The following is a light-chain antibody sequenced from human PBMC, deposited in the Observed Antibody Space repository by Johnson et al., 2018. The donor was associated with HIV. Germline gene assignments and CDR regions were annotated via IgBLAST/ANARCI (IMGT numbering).Light chain of an antibody. Sequence: QSVLTQPPSVSAAPGQKVTISCSGSTSNIGNNYVSWYQQLPGKAPKLLIYDSYSRPSGIPDRFSGSKSGTSATLGITGLQTGDEADYYCGTWDSSLSAYVFGTGTKVTAL. CDR1: TSNIGNNY. V-gene: IGLV1-51*01. J-gene: IGLJ1*01. CDR2: DSY. CDR3: GTWDSSLSAYV.